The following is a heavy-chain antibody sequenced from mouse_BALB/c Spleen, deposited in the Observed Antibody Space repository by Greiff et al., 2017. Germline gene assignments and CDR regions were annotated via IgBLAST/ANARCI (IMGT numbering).Heavy chain of an antibody. CDR1: GYTFTSYW. J-gene: IGHJ4*01. D-gene: IGHD2-3*01. Sequence: QVHVKQSGAELAKPGASVKMSCKASGYTFTSYWMHWVKQRPGQGLEWIGYINPSTGYTEYNQKFKDKATLTADKSSSTAYMQLSSLTSEDSAVYYCARGGLWDGYLGAMDYWGQGTSVTVSS. CDR3: ARGGLWDGYLGAMDY. CDR2: INPSTGYT. V-gene: IGHV1-7*01.